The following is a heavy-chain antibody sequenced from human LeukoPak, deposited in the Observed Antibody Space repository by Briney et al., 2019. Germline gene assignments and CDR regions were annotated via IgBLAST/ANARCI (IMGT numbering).Heavy chain of an antibody. CDR2: NYPRDGST. J-gene: IGHJ4*02. V-gene: IGHV1-46*01. CDR3: ARDQEAFDY. Sequence: SVKVSCKASGYSFTSDYIHWVRQDPGQGLEWMGMNYPRDGSTSYAQKFQGRVTVTRDTTTSTVHMELSGLRSEDTAVYYCARDQEAFDYWGQGTLVTVSS. CDR1: GYSFTSDY.